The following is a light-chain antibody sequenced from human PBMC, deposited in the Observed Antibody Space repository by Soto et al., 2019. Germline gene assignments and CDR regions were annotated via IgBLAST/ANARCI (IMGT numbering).Light chain of an antibody. CDR3: CSYAGSFVV. J-gene: IGLJ2*01. V-gene: IGLV2-11*01. CDR1: SSDVGGYNY. Sequence: QSVLTQPRSVSGSPGQSVTISCTGTSSDVGGYNYVSWYQQHPGKAPKLMIYDVSKRPSGVPDRFSGPKSGNTASLTISGLQAEDEADYYCCSYAGSFVVFGGGTKLTVI. CDR2: DVS.